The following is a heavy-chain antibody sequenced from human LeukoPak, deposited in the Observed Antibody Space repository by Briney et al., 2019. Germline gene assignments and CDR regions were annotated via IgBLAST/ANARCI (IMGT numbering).Heavy chain of an antibody. CDR3: AKKGSTWHFAY. Sequence: GGSLRLSCAASGCTFSSYAMSWVRQAPGKGLEWVSAISGSGGSTYYADSVKGRFTISRDNSKNTLYLQMHTLRAEDTAVYYCAKKGSTWHFAYWGQGTLVTVSS. CDR1: GCTFSSYA. V-gene: IGHV3-23*01. J-gene: IGHJ4*02. CDR2: ISGSGGST. D-gene: IGHD6-13*01.